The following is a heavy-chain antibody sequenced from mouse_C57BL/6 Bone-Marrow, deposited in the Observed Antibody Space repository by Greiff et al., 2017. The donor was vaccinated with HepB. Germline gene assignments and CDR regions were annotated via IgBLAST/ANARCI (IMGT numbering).Heavy chain of an antibody. CDR1: GYTFTSYW. J-gene: IGHJ1*03. Sequence: QVQLQQPGAELVKPGASVKVSCKASGYTFTSYWMHWVQQRPGQGLEWIGRLHPSDSDTNYNQKFKGKATLTVDKSSSTAYMQLSSLTSEDSAVYYCAREGTTGYFDVWGTGTTGTVSS. CDR3: AREGTTGYFDV. D-gene: IGHD1-1*01. V-gene: IGHV1-74*01. CDR2: LHPSDSDT.